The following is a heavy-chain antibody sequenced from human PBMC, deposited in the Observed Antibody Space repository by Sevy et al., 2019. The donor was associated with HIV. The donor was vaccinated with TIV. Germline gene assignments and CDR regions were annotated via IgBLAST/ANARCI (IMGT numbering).Heavy chain of an antibody. J-gene: IGHJ5*02. CDR1: GYTFTSYG. CDR3: ARAVVVPAAIKGDIWFDP. D-gene: IGHD2-2*01. CDR2: ISAYNGKT. Sequence: ASVKVSCKASGYTFTSYGISWVRQAPGQGLEWMGWISAYNGKTNYAQKLQGRVTMTTDTSTSTAYMELRSLRSDDTAVYYCARAVVVPAAIKGDIWFDPWGQGTLVTVSS. V-gene: IGHV1-18*04.